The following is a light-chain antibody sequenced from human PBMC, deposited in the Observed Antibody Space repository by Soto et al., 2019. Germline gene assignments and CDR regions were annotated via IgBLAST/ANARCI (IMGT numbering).Light chain of an antibody. CDR3: AAWDDSLSGRL. V-gene: IGLV1-47*01. CDR1: RSNIRSNY. CDR2: RNN. J-gene: IGLJ2*01. Sequence: QPVLTQPPSASGTPGQRVTISCSGSRSNIRSNYVYWYQQFPGTAPKLLIYRNNQRPSGVPDRFSGSKSGTSASLAISGLRSEDEADYYCAAWDDSLSGRLFGGGTQLTVL.